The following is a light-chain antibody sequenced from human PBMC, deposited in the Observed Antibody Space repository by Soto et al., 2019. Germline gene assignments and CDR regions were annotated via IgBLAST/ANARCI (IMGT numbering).Light chain of an antibody. J-gene: IGKJ1*01. V-gene: IGKV3-15*01. Sequence: EMVMTQSPATLSVSAGVRATLSCRASQSVRSNLAWYHQKPGQAPRLLIYGASTRATGIPARFSGSGYGTEFTPTLSSLQSEDFAVYYCQQYNNWPPRTFGQGTKAEIK. CDR1: QSVRSN. CDR3: QQYNNWPPRT. CDR2: GAS.